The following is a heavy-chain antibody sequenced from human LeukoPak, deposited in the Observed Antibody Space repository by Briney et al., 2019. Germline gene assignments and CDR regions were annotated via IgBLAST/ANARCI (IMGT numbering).Heavy chain of an antibody. Sequence: SVKVSCKASGYTFIGYYIHWVRQAPGQGLEWMGGIIPIFGTANYAQKFQGRVTITADESTSTAYMELSSLRSEDTAVYYCARAAYYDILTGYYWFDPWGQGTLVTVSS. D-gene: IGHD3-9*01. CDR1: GYTFIGYY. CDR2: IIPIFGTA. V-gene: IGHV1-69*13. CDR3: ARAAYYDILTGYYWFDP. J-gene: IGHJ5*02.